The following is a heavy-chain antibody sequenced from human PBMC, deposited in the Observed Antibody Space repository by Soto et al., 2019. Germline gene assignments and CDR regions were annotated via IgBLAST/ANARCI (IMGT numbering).Heavy chain of an antibody. D-gene: IGHD2-15*01. Sequence: QVQLQESGPGLVKPSGTLSLTCAVSGGSISSSNWWSWVRQPPGKGLEGIGEIYHSGSTNYNPSLKSRVTISVDESKNQFSLKLSSVPAADTAVYYCTTREYCSGGSCFNWFDPWGQGTLVTVSS. CDR3: TTREYCSGGSCFNWFDP. J-gene: IGHJ5*02. CDR1: GGSISSSNW. V-gene: IGHV4-4*02. CDR2: IYHSGST.